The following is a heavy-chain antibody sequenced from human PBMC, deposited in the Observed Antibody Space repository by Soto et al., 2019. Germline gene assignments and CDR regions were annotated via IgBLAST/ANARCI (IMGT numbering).Heavy chain of an antibody. D-gene: IGHD3-9*01. CDR2: ISSSSSYI. CDR3: AREYYDILTGYYTPYYFDY. Sequence: GGSLRLSCAASGFTFSSYSMNWVRQAPGKGLEWVSSISSSSSYIYYADSVKGRFTISRDNAKNSLYLQMNSLRAEDTAVYYCAREYYDILTGYYTPYYFDYWGQGTLVTVSS. J-gene: IGHJ4*02. CDR1: GFTFSSYS. V-gene: IGHV3-21*01.